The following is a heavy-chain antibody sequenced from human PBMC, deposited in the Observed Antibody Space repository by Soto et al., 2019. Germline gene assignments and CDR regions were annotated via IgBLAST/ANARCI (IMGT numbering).Heavy chain of an antibody. CDR2: ISSSSSTI. CDR1: GFTFSSYG. V-gene: IGHV3-48*01. J-gene: IGHJ6*03. Sequence: GSLRLSCAASGFTFSSYGMNWVRQAPGKGLEWVSYISSSSSTIYYADSVKGRFTISRDNAKNSLYLQMNSLRAEDTAVYYCARGRYSGYDARGVGYYYYYMDVWGKGTTVTVSS. D-gene: IGHD5-12*01. CDR3: ARGRYSGYDARGVGYYYYYMDV.